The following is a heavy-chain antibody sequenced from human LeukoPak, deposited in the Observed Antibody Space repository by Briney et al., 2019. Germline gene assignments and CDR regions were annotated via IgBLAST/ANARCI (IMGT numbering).Heavy chain of an antibody. CDR2: FDPEDGET. CDR3: ATLPGGSIDY. V-gene: IGHV1-24*01. CDR1: GYTLTELS. Sequence: GASVKVSCKVSGYTLTELSMHWVRQAPGKGLEWMGGFDPEDGETIYAQKFQGRVTVTEDTSTDTAYMELSSLRSEDTAVYYCATLPGGSIDYWGQGTLVTVSS. J-gene: IGHJ4*02. D-gene: IGHD1-26*01.